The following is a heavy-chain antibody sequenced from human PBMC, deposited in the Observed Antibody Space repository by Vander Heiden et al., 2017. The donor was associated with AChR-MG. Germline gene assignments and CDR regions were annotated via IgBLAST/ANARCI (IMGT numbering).Heavy chain of an antibody. CDR2: ISYDGSNK. V-gene: IGHV3-30-3*01. J-gene: IGHJ4*02. D-gene: IGHD3-22*01. Sequence: VQQVESGGGVAQPGRSLSLPCAASAFTFSGYAMHWVREGPGKGLGWVAVISYDGSNKYYADSVKGRFTISRDNSKKTLYLQMNSLRAEDTAVYYCAREESYYDSSTIDYWGQGTLVTVSS. CDR1: AFTFSGYA. CDR3: AREESYYDSSTIDY.